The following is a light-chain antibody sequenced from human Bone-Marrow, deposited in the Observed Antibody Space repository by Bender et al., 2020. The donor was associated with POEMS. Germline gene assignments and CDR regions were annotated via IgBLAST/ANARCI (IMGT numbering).Light chain of an antibody. CDR1: SSDVGGRNL. CDR3: YSFAGSSTFESYV. CDR2: EGT. Sequence: QSALTQPASMSGSPRQSITISCTGPSSDVGGRNLVSWYQQYPGKAPKLMIYEGTERPSGVSNRFSASKSGDTASLTISGLQAEDEADYYCYSFAGSSTFESYVFGTGTKVSVL. V-gene: IGLV2-23*03. J-gene: IGLJ1*01.